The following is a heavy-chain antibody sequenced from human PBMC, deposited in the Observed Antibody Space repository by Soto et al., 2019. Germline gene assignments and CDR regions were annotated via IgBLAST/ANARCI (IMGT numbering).Heavy chain of an antibody. CDR1: GDSIYSETHS. CDR3: ARAVYCTNGFCFPNWLDP. D-gene: IGHD2-8*01. Sequence: TSETLSLTCTVSGDSIYSETHSWSWIRQPPGKGLEWIGYIYHSGSTQYNPSLDNRVSISADMSKNQFSLHLTSVTAADTAVYFCARAVYCTNGFCFPNWLDPWGQGILVTVSS. CDR2: IYHSGST. V-gene: IGHV4-30-2*01. J-gene: IGHJ5*02.